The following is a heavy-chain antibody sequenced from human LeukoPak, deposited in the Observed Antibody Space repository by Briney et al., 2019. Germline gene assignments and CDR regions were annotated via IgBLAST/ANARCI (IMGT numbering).Heavy chain of an antibody. CDR2: IYSGGST. D-gene: IGHD3-22*01. V-gene: IGHV3-66*04. J-gene: IGHJ4*02. CDR1: GFTVSSNY. CDR3: ARHLSDDSSGYSDY. Sequence: GGSLRLSCAASGFTVSSNYMSWVRQAAGKGREWVSVIYSGGSTYYADSVKGRFSISRDDSKNTLYLQMNSLRAEDTAVYYCARHLSDDSSGYSDYWGQGTLVTVSS.